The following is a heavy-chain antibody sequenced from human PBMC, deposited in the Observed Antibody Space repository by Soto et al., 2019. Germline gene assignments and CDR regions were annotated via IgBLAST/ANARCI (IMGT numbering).Heavy chain of an antibody. CDR3: ASGEQYSWRIFDF. D-gene: IGHD1-26*01. Sequence: PSQTLSLTCAITGDSVSSNSAGWSWVRQSPSRGLEWLVRTYYRSKWYYEYAVSVRGRITINPDTYKNQYSLHLNSVTPEDTAVYFCASGEQYSWRIFDFWGQGTLVTVSS. CDR1: GDSVSSNSAG. J-gene: IGHJ4*01. CDR2: TYYRSKWYY. V-gene: IGHV6-1*01.